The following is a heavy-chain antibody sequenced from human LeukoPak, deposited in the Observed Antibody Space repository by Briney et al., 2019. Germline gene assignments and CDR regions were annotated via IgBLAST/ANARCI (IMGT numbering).Heavy chain of an antibody. CDR1: GGSFSGYY. J-gene: IGHJ6*04. V-gene: IGHV4-34*01. CDR2: INHSGST. CDR3: ARDRRYFDWLLSTPYYYYGMDV. D-gene: IGHD3-9*01. Sequence: SETLSLTCAVYGGSFSGYYWSWIRQPPGKGLEWIGEINHSGSTNYNPTPKNRVNISVDTSKNQFSLKLSSVTAADTAVYYCARDRRYFDWLLSTPYYYYGMDVWGKGTTVTVSS.